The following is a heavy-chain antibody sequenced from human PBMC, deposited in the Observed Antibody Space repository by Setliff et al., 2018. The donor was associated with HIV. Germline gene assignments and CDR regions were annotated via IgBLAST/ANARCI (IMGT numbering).Heavy chain of an antibody. D-gene: IGHD3-10*01. CDR3: AREAYFFASGTYYFDS. CDR1: GGSISSHY. Sequence: SETLSLTCTVSGGSISSHYWSWIRQPPGKGLEWIGSIHYSGSTNYNPSLKSRVTISVDTSKSQFSLKLSSVTAADTALYFCAREAYFFASGTYYFDSWGQGTLVTVSS. V-gene: IGHV4-59*11. J-gene: IGHJ4*02. CDR2: IHYSGST.